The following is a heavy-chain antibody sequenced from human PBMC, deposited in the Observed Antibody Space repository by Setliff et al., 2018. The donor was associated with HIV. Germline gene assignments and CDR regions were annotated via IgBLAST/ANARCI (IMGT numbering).Heavy chain of an antibody. Sequence: PGGSLRLSCAASGISFNDYYMYWIRQAPGKGLEWVSCISGSSNTIHYADSVKGRSTISRDNSKNTLYLQMNSLRVEDTAVYYCTKTMYSSRWSGFDYWGQGTPVTVSS. CDR2: ISGSSNTI. CDR1: GISFNDYY. D-gene: IGHD6-13*01. CDR3: TKTMYSSRWSGFDY. V-gene: IGHV3-11*04. J-gene: IGHJ4*02.